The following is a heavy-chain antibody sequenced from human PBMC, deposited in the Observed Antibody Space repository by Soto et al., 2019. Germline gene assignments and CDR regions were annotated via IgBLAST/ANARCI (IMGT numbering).Heavy chain of an antibody. V-gene: IGHV5-51*01. J-gene: IGHJ6*02. CDR1: GYSFTSYW. CDR2: IYPGDSDT. D-gene: IGHD3-9*01. Sequence: GESLKISCKGSGYSFTSYWIGWVRQMPGKGLEWMGIIYPGDSDTRYSPSFQGQVTISADKSISTAYLQWSSLKASDTAMYYCARVPAVVANGNDYFGPDIWGQGPPVTV. CDR3: ARVPAVVANGNDYFGPDI.